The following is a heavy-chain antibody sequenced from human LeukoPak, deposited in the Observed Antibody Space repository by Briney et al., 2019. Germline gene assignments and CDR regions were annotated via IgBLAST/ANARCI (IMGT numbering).Heavy chain of an antibody. J-gene: IGHJ6*03. CDR3: ARGAVRGDARYMDV. V-gene: IGHV1-2*02. D-gene: IGHD3-10*01. Sequence: GASVKVSCKASGYTFTGYYMHWVRQAPGQGLEWMGWINPNSGGTNYAQKFQGRVTMTRDTSISTAYMELSSLRSEDTAVYYCARGAVRGDARYMDVWGKGTTVTVSS. CDR1: GYTFTGYY. CDR2: INPNSGGT.